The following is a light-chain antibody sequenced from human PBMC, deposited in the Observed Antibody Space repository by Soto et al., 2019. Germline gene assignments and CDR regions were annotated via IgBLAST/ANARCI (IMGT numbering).Light chain of an antibody. CDR1: QSVSSSY. CDR3: QQYGSSPPFT. CDR2: GAS. J-gene: IGKJ3*01. Sequence: IVLTQSPGTLSLTPGERATLSCRASQSVSSSYLAWYQQKPGQAPRLLIYGASSRATGIPDRFSGSGSGTDFTLTISRLEPEDTAVYCCQQYGSSPPFTCGPGTRVDIK. V-gene: IGKV3-20*01.